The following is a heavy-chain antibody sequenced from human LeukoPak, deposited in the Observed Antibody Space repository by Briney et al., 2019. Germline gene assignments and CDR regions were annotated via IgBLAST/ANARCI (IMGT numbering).Heavy chain of an antibody. V-gene: IGHV3-7*01. J-gene: IGHJ6*03. Sequence: GSLRLSCAASGFTFSSYWMSWVRQAPGKGLEWVANIKQDGSEKYYVDSVKGRFTISRDNAKNSLYLQMNSLRAEDTAVYYCARDAQQLEPYYYYYYMDVWGKGTTVTVSS. CDR1: GFTFSSYW. CDR2: IKQDGSEK. D-gene: IGHD6-13*01. CDR3: ARDAQQLEPYYYYYYMDV.